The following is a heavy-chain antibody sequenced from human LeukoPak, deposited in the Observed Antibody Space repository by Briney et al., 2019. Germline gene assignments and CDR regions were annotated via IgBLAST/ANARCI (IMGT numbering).Heavy chain of an antibody. D-gene: IGHD6-19*01. CDR3: ARGGSGWYSDY. CDR1: GFTFSSYE. Sequence: GGSLRLSCAASGFTFSSYEMNWVRQAPGKGLEWVSYISSSGSTIYYADSVKGRFTISRDNAKNPLYLQMNSLRAEDTAVYYCARGGSGWYSDYWGQGTLVTVSS. V-gene: IGHV3-48*03. J-gene: IGHJ4*02. CDR2: ISSSGSTI.